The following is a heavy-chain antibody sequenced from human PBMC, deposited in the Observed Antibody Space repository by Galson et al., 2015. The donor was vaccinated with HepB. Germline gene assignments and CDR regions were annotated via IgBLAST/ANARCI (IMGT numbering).Heavy chain of an antibody. CDR3: AAFDWYQYYFDY. CDR1: GFTFSSYA. Sequence: SLRLSCAASGFTFSSYAMSWVRQAPGKGLEWVSAISGSGGSTYYADSVKGRFTISRDNSKNTLYLQMNSLRAEDTAVYYCAAFDWYQYYFDYWGQGTLVTVSS. CDR2: ISGSGGST. V-gene: IGHV3-23*01. J-gene: IGHJ4*02. D-gene: IGHD3-9*01.